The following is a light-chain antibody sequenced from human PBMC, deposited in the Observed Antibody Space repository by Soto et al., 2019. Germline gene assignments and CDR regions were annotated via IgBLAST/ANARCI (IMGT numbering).Light chain of an antibody. CDR3: SSYTGSSTPYV. CDR1: SSDIGSYNY. Sequence: QSALTQPASVSGSPGQSITVSCTGTSSDIGSYNYVSWFQQHPGKAPKLMIYDVSNRPSGVYNRFSGSKSGNTASLTISGLQAEDEADYYCSSYTGSSTPYVFGAGTKLTVL. J-gene: IGLJ1*01. V-gene: IGLV2-14*01. CDR2: DVS.